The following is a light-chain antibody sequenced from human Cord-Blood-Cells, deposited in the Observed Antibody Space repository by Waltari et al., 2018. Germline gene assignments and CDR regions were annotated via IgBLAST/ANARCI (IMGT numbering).Light chain of an antibody. V-gene: IGLV2-14*01. Sequence: QSALTQPASVSGSPGQSITISCTGTSSDVGGYNYVSWYQQHPGKATKLMIYDVSKRPSGVSNRVSGSKSGNTAYLTISGLQAEDEADYYCSSYTSSSTWVFGGGTKLTVL. CDR3: SSYTSSSTWV. CDR2: DVS. J-gene: IGLJ3*02. CDR1: SSDVGGYNY.